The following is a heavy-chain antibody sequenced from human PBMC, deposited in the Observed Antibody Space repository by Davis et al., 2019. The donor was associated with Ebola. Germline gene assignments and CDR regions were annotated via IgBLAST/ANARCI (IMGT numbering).Heavy chain of an antibody. J-gene: IGHJ5*02. Sequence: AASVKVSCKTSGYSFTSYGISWVQQAPGRGLEWLGWISPYNGDTSDSQRVQGRVSLTTDTSTSTVYMELRSLTSDDTAMYYCALSLGYCSRTNCFSWFDPWGQGTLVTVSP. CDR1: GYSFTSYG. CDR3: ALSLGYCSRTNCFSWFDP. V-gene: IGHV1-18*01. D-gene: IGHD2-2*01. CDR2: ISPYNGDT.